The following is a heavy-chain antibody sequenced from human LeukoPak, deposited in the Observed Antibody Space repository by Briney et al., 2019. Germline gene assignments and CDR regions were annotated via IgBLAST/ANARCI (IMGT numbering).Heavy chain of an antibody. CDR1: GFTFSSYW. V-gene: IGHV3-7*01. CDR3: TRWARYCSECSCYSWFDP. Sequence: GGSLRLSCAASGFTFSSYWMSWVRQAPGKGLEWVAKMKGSEEYYVDSVQGRFTISRDNAKNSVYLQMNSLRVDDTAVYYCTRWARYCSECSCYSWFDPWGQGTLVTVSS. J-gene: IGHJ5*02. CDR2: MKGSEE. D-gene: IGHD2-15*01.